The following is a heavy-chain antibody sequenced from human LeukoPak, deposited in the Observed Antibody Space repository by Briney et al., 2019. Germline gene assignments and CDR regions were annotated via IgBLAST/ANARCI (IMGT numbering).Heavy chain of an antibody. CDR2: IRYDRINK. CDR3: AKGSRYCSSTSCFRDYMDV. Sequence: PGGSLRLSCAASGFTFSSYGMHAVREAPGKGLEWVAFIRYDRINKYYADSVKGRLTISRDNSKNTLYLQMNSLRAEDTAVYYCAKGSRYCSSTSCFRDYMDVWGKGTTVTVSS. J-gene: IGHJ6*03. D-gene: IGHD2-2*01. CDR1: GFTFSSYG. V-gene: IGHV3-30*02.